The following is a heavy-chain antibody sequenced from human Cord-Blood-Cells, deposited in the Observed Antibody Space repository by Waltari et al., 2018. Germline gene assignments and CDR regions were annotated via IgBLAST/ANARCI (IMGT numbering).Heavy chain of an antibody. J-gene: IGHJ4*02. CDR1: GFSLSNARMG. D-gene: IGHD1-26*01. V-gene: IGHV2-26*01. CDR3: ARVRVGATAPCDY. CDR2: IFSNDEK. Sequence: QVTLKESGPVLVKPTETLTLTCTASGFSLSNARMGVSWIRQPPGKALEWLAHIFSNDEKSYSTSLKSRLTISKDTSKSQVVLTMTNMDAVDTATYYCARVRVGATAPCDYWGQGTLVTVSS.